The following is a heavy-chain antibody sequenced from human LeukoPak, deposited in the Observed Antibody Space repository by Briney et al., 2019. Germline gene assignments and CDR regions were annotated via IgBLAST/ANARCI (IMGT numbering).Heavy chain of an antibody. CDR3: AELGITMVGGV. V-gene: IGHV3-48*04. CDR1: GSTFSSYS. CDR2: ISSSSSTI. J-gene: IGHJ6*03. Sequence: PGGSLRLSCAASGSTFSSYSMNWVRQAPGKGLEWVSYISSSSSTIYYADSVKGRFTISRDNAKNSLYLQMNSLRAEDTAVYYCAELGITMVGGVWGKGTTVTIS. D-gene: IGHD3-10*02.